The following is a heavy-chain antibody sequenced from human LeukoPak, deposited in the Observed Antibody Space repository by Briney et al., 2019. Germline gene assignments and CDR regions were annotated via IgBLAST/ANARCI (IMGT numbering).Heavy chain of an antibody. CDR3: ARGHWGLEY. CDR1: GYPFISTG. CDR2: ISPYNGNT. D-gene: IGHD7-27*01. V-gene: IGHV1-18*01. J-gene: IGHJ4*02. Sequence: ASVKVSCKASGYPFISTGINWLRQAPGHGLEWMGWISPYNGNTNFAQQFQNRLTLTTDTSSRTSFMELKSLRYEDTATYYCARGHWGLEYWGRGILVTVSS.